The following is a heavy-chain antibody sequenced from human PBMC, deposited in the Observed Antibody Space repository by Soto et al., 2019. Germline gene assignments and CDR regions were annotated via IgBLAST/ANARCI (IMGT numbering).Heavy chain of an antibody. V-gene: IGHV3-33*01. CDR1: GFTFSSYG. Sequence: PGGSLRLSCAASGFTFSSYGMHWVRQAPGKGLEWVAVIWYDGSNKYYADSVKGRFTISRDNSKNTLYLQMNSLRAEDTAVYYCARARSEDYAGLDYWGQGTLVTVSS. CDR3: ARARSEDYAGLDY. D-gene: IGHD4-17*01. J-gene: IGHJ4*02. CDR2: IWYDGSNK.